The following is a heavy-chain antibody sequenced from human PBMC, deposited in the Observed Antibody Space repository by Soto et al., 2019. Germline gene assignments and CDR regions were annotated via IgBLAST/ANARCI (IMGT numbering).Heavy chain of an antibody. V-gene: IGHV5-51*01. CDR1: GYSFTSYW. CDR3: ASSSSSILRDDYYGMDV. CDR2: IYPGDSDT. Sequence: PVESLKISCKGSGYSFTSYWIGWVRQMPGKGLEWMGIIYPGDSDTRYSPSFQGQVTISADKSISTAYLQWSSLKASDTAMYYCASSSSSILRDDYYGMDVWGQGTTVTVSS. J-gene: IGHJ6*02. D-gene: IGHD6-6*01.